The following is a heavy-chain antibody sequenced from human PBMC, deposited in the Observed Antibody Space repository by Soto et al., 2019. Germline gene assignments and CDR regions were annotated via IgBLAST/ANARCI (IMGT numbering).Heavy chain of an antibody. D-gene: IGHD3-10*01. CDR2: IYSGGST. V-gene: IGHV3-66*01. CDR1: GFSVSSNY. J-gene: IGHJ6*02. Sequence: EVQLVESGGGLVQPGGSLRLSCAASGFSVSSNYMSWVRQAPGKGLVWVSVIYSGGSTYYADSVKGRFTISRDNSKNTLYLQMNTLRAEDTAVYYCARDMVRGMDVWGQGTTVTVSS. CDR3: ARDMVRGMDV.